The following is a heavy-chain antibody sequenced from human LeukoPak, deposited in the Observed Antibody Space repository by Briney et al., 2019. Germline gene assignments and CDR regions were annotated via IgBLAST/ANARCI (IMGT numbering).Heavy chain of an antibody. CDR2: ISGSGGST. CDR1: GFTFSSYA. Sequence: PGGSLRLSCAASGFTFSSYAMSWVRQAPGKGLEWVSAISGSGGSTYYADSVKGRFTISRDNSKNTLYLQMNSLRAEDTAVYYCAREEDYYDSSGYYSYFDYWGQGTLVTVSS. J-gene: IGHJ4*02. CDR3: AREEDYYDSSGYYSYFDY. D-gene: IGHD3-22*01. V-gene: IGHV3-23*01.